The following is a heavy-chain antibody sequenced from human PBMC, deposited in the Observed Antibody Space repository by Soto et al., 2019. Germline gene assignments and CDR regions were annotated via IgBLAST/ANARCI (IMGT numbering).Heavy chain of an antibody. CDR2: ISYDGSNK. Sequence: QVQLVESGGGVVQPGRSLRLSCAASGFTFSSYGMHWVRQAPGKGLEWVAVISYDGSNKYYADSVKGRFTISRDNSKNTLYLQMNSLRAEDTAVYYCAKGTRGGSYYEYYYYGMDVWGQGTTVTVSS. CDR1: GFTFSSYG. CDR3: AKGTRGGSYYEYYYYGMDV. D-gene: IGHD1-26*01. J-gene: IGHJ6*02. V-gene: IGHV3-30*18.